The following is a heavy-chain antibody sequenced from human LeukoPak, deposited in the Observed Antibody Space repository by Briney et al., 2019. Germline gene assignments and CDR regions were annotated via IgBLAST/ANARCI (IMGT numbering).Heavy chain of an antibody. CDR1: GFTLSNYE. CDR2: ISASGGTK. CDR3: ARDVRFYFDY. Sequence: GGSLRLSCAASGFTLSNYEMNWVRQAPGKGLEWISFISASGGTKYYADSVKGRLTISRDNAENSVYLQLNSLRVDDTAVYYCARDVRFYFDYWGQGTLVTVSS. V-gene: IGHV3-48*03. J-gene: IGHJ4*02.